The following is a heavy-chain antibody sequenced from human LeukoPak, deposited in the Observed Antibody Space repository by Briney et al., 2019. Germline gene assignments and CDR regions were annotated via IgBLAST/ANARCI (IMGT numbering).Heavy chain of an antibody. D-gene: IGHD3-22*01. V-gene: IGHV3-48*01. Sequence: PGGSLRLSCAGSGFTFSAYSMNWVRQAPGKGLEWVSYISSGSNNIYYAASVKGRFTVSRDNAKNSLYLQMKNLRAEDTAVYYCARARGVSTGYRPIDYWGQGTLVTVSS. CDR2: ISSGSNNI. CDR3: ARARGVSTGYRPIDY. CDR1: GFTFSAYS. J-gene: IGHJ4*02.